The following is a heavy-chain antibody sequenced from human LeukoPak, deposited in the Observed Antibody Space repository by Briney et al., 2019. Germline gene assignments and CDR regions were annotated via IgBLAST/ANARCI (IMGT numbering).Heavy chain of an antibody. CDR3: ARVTGWELLLSL. D-gene: IGHD1-26*01. CDR1: GFTFSSDW. Sequence: GGSLRLSCAASGFTFSSDWMSWVRQAPGKGLEWVANIKQDGSEKYYVDSVKGRFTISRDNAKNSLYLQMNSLRAEDTAVYYCARVTGWELLLSLWGQGTLVTVSS. V-gene: IGHV3-7*01. CDR2: IKQDGSEK. J-gene: IGHJ4*02.